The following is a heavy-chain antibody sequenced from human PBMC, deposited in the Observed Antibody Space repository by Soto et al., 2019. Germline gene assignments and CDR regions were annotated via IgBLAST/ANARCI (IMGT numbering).Heavy chain of an antibody. V-gene: IGHV4-31*03. CDR1: GGSISSGGYY. CDR3: ARGPDGWELLLSGMDV. CDR2: IYYSGST. J-gene: IGHJ6*02. D-gene: IGHD1-26*01. Sequence: SETLSLTCTVSGGSISSGGYYWSWIRQHPGKGLEWIGYIYYSGSTYYNPSLKSRVTISVDTSKNQFSLKLSSVTAADTAVYYCARGPDGWELLLSGMDVWGQGTTVTVSS.